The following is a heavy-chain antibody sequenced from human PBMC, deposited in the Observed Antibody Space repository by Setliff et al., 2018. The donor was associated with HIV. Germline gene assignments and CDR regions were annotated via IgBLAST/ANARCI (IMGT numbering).Heavy chain of an antibody. CDR2: IYWNDDK. CDR1: GSSLTTNGVG. J-gene: IGHJ4*02. V-gene: IGHV2-5*01. Sequence: SGPTLVNPTQTLTLTCTFSGSSLTTNGVGVGWLRQPPGKALECLALIYWNDDKRYSPSLSSRLTISKDTSKNQVVLTMTDMDPVDTATYYCAHRGGGVWFGELDYFDYWGQGALVTVSS. CDR3: AHRGGGVWFGELDYFDY. D-gene: IGHD3-10*01.